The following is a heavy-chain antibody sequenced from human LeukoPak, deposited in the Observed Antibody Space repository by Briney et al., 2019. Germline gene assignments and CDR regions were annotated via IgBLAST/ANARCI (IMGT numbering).Heavy chain of an antibody. CDR1: GFTFNNYA. J-gene: IGHJ4*02. V-gene: IGHV3-23*01. CDR2: ISDSGDNT. Sequence: GGSLRLSCAASGFTFNNYAMNWVRQAPGKGLEWVSTISDSGDNTYYADSVKGRFTTSRDNSKDTLYLQMNNLRAEDTAVYFCARVPGRASSYYFDYWGQGTLVTVSS. CDR3: ARVPGRASSYYFDY.